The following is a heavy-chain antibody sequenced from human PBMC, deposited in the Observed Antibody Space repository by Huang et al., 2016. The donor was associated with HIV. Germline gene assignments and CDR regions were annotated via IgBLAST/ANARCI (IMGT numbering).Heavy chain of an antibody. CDR2: ISNTGDTI. CDR3: ARGRYRLHP. V-gene: IGHV3-11*01. D-gene: IGHD2-15*01. Sequence: QVQLVESGGGLVKPEGSLRLSCAASGFTFRDYYMAWIRQAPGKGLEWISYISNTGDTIYYADSVRDRFTISRDNAKKSLSLQINSLRADDTAVYYCARGRYRLHPWGQGALVVVSS. CDR1: GFTFRDYY. J-gene: IGHJ5*02.